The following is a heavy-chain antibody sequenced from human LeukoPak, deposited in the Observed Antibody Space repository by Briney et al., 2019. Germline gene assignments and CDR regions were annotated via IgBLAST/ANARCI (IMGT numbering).Heavy chain of an antibody. Sequence: PGGSLRLSCAASGFTFSDYYMSWIRQTPGKGLEWVSDISSSSASTNYADSVKGRFTISRDNAKNSLQPQMNSLRVEDTAVYYCTRSGSDIVVVTDASDYWGQGTLVTVSS. CDR3: TRSGSDIVVVTDASDY. J-gene: IGHJ4*02. D-gene: IGHD2-15*01. V-gene: IGHV3-11*03. CDR1: GFTFSDYY. CDR2: ISSSSAST.